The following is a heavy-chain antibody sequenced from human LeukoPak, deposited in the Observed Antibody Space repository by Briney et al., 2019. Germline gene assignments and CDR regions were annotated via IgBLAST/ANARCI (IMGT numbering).Heavy chain of an antibody. CDR3: ARFLGRYCSSTSCYRGNWFDP. D-gene: IGHD2-2*02. V-gene: IGHV4-30-4*08. Sequence: PSETLSLTCTVSGGSISSGDYYWSWIRQPPGKGLEWIGYIFYSGSTYYNPSLKSRVTISVDTSKNQFSLKLSSVTAADTAVYYCARFLGRYCSSTSCYRGNWFDPWGQGTLVTVSS. J-gene: IGHJ5*02. CDR1: GGSISSGDYY. CDR2: IFYSGST.